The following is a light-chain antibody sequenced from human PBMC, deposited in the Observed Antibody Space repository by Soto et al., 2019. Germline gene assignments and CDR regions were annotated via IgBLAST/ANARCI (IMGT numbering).Light chain of an antibody. V-gene: IGLV2-14*03. CDR2: DVN. CDR3: QSYDSSLSGSV. Sequence: QSALTQPASVSGSPGQSITISCTGTSSDVGGYNFVSWYQQHPGKVPKLMIFDVNRRPSGVSDRFSGSKSGNTASLAITGLQAEDEADYYCQSYDSSLSGSVFGGGTKVTVL. J-gene: IGLJ2*01. CDR1: SSDVGGYNF.